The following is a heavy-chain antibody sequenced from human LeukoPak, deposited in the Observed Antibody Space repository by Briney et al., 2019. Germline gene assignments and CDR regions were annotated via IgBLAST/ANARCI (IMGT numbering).Heavy chain of an antibody. D-gene: IGHD2-21*02. CDR2: ISSSGSTI. Sequence: GGSLRLSCAASGFTFSSYEMNWVRQAPRKGLEWVSYISSSGSTIYYADSVKGRFTISRDNAKNSLYLQMNSLRAEDTAVYYCARVVGVTEGWGYFDYWGQGALVTVSS. CDR1: GFTFSSYE. V-gene: IGHV3-48*03. J-gene: IGHJ4*02. CDR3: ARVVGVTEGWGYFDY.